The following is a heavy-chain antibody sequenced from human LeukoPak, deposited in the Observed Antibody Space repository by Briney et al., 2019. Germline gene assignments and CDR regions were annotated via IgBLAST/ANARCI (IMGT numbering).Heavy chain of an antibody. Sequence: PGGSLRLSCAASGFTVRSNYMTWVRQAPGKGLEWVSVIYSGGGTYYSDSVKGRFTISRDNSKNTLYLQMNSLGAEDTAVYYCARAVTVVTAIHDWGQGTLVTVSS. V-gene: IGHV3-53*01. CDR1: GFTVRSNY. CDR2: IYSGGGT. D-gene: IGHD2-21*02. CDR3: ARAVTVVTAIHD. J-gene: IGHJ4*02.